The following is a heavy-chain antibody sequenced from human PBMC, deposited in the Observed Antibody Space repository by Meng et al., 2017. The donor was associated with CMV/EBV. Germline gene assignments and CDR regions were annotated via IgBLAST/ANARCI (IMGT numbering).Heavy chain of an antibody. D-gene: IGHD3-22*01. J-gene: IGHJ4*02. V-gene: IGHV3-21*01. CDR3: ARAQDYGDYVVYYYDSSGYYPLDY. CDR2: ISSSHPYI. Sequence: MNWGRQAPGPCRDFYYSISSSHPYIYYADSITPHFTLSPSTSPHSLYLQMNSLRAEDTAVYYCARAQDYGDYVVYYYDSSGYYPLDYWGQGTLVTVSS.